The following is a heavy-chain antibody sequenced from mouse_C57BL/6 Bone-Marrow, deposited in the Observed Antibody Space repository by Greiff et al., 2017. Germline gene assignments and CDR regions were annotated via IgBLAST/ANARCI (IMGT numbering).Heavy chain of an antibody. V-gene: IGHV7-3*01. CDR2: IRNKANGYTT. CDR1: GFTFTDYY. Sequence: EVHLVESGGGLVQPGGSLSLSCAASGFTFTDYYMSWVRQPPGKALEWLGFIRNKANGYTTEYSASVKGRFTISRDNSPSILYLPMNALRAEDSATYYYAGYSDYDVCAMDYWGQGTSVTVSS. J-gene: IGHJ4*01. D-gene: IGHD2-4*01. CDR3: AGYSDYDVCAMDY.